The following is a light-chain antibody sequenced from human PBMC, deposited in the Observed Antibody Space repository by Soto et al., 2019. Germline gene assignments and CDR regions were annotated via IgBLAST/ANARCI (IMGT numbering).Light chain of an antibody. J-gene: IGKJ5*01. V-gene: IGKV3-15*01. CDR2: GAS. CDR1: ESVSSS. Sequence: EIVLTQSPGTLSLSPGERATLSCRASESVSSSLAWYQHKPGQSPRLLIYGASTRATNIAARFSGSGSGTEFTLTISSLQSEDFAVYYCQQRSNWPPITFGQGTRLEIK. CDR3: QQRSNWPPIT.